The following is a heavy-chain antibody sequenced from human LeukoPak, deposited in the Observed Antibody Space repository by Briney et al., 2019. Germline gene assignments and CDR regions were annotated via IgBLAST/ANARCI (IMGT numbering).Heavy chain of an antibody. CDR1: GGSITSGGHY. CDR3: ARASRLGELSLGY. CDR2: IYYSGTT. V-gene: IGHV4-31*03. D-gene: IGHD3-16*02. Sequence: SETLSLTCTVPGGSITSGGHYWSWIRQHPGKGLEWIGYIYYSGTTYYNPSLKSRVTISLGTSKNQFSLQLSSVTAADTAVYYCARASRLGELSLGYWGQGTLVTVSS. J-gene: IGHJ4*02.